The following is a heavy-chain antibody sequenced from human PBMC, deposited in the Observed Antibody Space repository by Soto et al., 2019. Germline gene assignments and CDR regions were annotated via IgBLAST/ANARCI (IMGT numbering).Heavy chain of an antibody. CDR1: GFSFSEAW. Sequence: EVQMVESGGGLVKPRGSLRLSCAVSGFSFSEAWMNWVRQAPGKGLEWVGRIKSKAAGGAIDYAAPVKGRFTISRDDSKDTLYLQINGLKTEDTAVYYCTTDGAFGGVVVAFHLWGLGTLLTVSS. V-gene: IGHV3-15*07. D-gene: IGHD3-10*01. CDR2: IKSKAAGGAI. CDR3: TTDGAFGGVVVAFHL. J-gene: IGHJ3*01.